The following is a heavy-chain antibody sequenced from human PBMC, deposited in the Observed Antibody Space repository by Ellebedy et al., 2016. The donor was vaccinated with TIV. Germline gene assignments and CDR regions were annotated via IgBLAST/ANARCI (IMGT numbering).Heavy chain of an antibody. CDR2: ISSSSSYI. V-gene: IGHV3-21*01. CDR1: GFTFSSFA. CDR3: ARAAKYSSGWLDV. J-gene: IGHJ6*02. D-gene: IGHD6-19*01. Sequence: PGGSLRLSCAASGFTFSSFAMSWVRQAPGKGLEWVSSISSSSSYIYYADSVKGRFTISRDNAKNSLYLQMNSLRAEDTAVYYCARAAKYSSGWLDVWGQGTTVTVSS.